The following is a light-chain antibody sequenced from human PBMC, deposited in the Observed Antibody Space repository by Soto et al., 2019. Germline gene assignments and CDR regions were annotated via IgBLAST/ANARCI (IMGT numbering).Light chain of an antibody. CDR2: DVS. J-gene: IGLJ2*01. CDR3: CSYDGSYTLVV. CDR1: SSDVGGYNY. Sequence: QSALTQPRSVSGSPGQSVTISCTGTSSDVGGYNYVSWYQQHPGKAPKLMIYDVSKRPSGVPDRFSGSKSGNTASLTISGLQAEDEADYYCCSYDGSYTLVVFGGGTKLTVL. V-gene: IGLV2-11*01.